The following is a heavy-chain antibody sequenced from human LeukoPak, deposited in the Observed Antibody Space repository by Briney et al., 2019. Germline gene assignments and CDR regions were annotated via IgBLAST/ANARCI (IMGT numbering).Heavy chain of an antibody. Sequence: SETLSLTCTVSGGSINSADYYWSWIRQRPGKGLEWIGYIYYNGVTYYTPSLKSRLTISMDTSKNQFSLKLSSVTAADTAVYYCARRIITIFGVVTPPLDPWGQGTLVTVSS. D-gene: IGHD3-3*01. CDR3: ARRIITIFGVVTPPLDP. J-gene: IGHJ5*02. V-gene: IGHV4-30-4*08. CDR1: GGSINSADYY. CDR2: IYYNGVT.